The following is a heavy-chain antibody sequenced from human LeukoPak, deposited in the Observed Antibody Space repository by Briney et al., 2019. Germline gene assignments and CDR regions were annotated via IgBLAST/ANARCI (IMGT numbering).Heavy chain of an antibody. D-gene: IGHD2-2*01. CDR1: GDSISNYY. V-gene: IGHV4-4*07. CDR3: AREGPAASTSFYYFMDV. CDR2: MYTSGAT. J-gene: IGHJ6*03. Sequence: PPETLSLTCTVSGDSISNYYWSWIRQPAGKGLEWIGRMYTSGATNYNPSLKSRTTMSVDTSKNPLSLRLSSVTAADRAVYYCAREGPAASTSFYYFMDVWGKGTTVTVSS.